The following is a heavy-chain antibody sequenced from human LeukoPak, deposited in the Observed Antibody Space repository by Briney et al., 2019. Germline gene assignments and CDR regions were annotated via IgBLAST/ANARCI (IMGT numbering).Heavy chain of an antibody. Sequence: GASVKVSCKASGYTFTGYYMHWVRQAPGQGLEWMGWINPNSGGTNYAQKFQGRVTMTRDTSISTVYMELSRLRSDDTAVYYCARDLFAGARPYYYYYMDVWGKGTTVTVSS. CDR2: INPNSGGT. D-gene: IGHD3-16*01. J-gene: IGHJ6*03. CDR3: ARDLFAGARPYYYYYMDV. V-gene: IGHV1-2*02. CDR1: GYTFTGYY.